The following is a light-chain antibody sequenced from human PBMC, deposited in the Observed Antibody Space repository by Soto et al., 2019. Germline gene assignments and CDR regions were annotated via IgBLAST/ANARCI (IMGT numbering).Light chain of an antibody. CDR2: AAS. Sequence: MTHSPLSLPVTPGEPASMTCLASQSISSYLNWYQQKPGKAPKLLIYAASSLQSGAPSRFSGSGSGKDFTLTIDSPQPEDTATYYCQQTYSRPVTFGQGTRLEIK. J-gene: IGKJ5*01. CDR3: QQTYSRPVT. V-gene: IGKV1-39*01. CDR1: QSISSY.